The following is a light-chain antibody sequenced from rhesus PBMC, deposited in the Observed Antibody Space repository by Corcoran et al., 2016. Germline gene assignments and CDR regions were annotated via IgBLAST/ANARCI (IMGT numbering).Light chain of an antibody. CDR1: QGLGHRDGTTY. CDR3: GQGAHLPFT. Sequence: DVVMTQSPLSLPITPGQPASMSCRSSQGLGHRDGTTYLTWYQQKPGQPPRVLIYKVSNRYSGVPDRFSGSGAGTAFTLKISRVEAEDVGVYFCGQGAHLPFTFGPGPKLDIK. V-gene: IGKV2-64*02. J-gene: IGKJ3*01. CDR2: KVS.